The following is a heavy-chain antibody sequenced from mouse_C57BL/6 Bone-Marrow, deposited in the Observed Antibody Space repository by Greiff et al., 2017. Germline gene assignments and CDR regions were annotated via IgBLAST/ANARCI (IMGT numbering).Heavy chain of an antibody. CDR2: IDPENGDT. D-gene: IGHD6-5*01. V-gene: IGHV14-4*01. Sequence: EVKLMESGAELVRPGASVKLSCTASGFNIKDDYMHWVKQRPEQGLEWIGWIDPENGDTEYASKFQGKATITADTSSNTAYLQLSSLTSEDTAVYYCTTPLCNDEGYWGQGTTLTVSS. J-gene: IGHJ2*01. CDR1: GFNIKDDY. CDR3: TTPLCNDEGY.